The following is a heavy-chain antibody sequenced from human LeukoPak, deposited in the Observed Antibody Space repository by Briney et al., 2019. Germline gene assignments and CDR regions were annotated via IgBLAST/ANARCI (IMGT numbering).Heavy chain of an antibody. V-gene: IGHV3-30-3*01. Sequence: PGRSLRLSCAASGFTFSSYAMHWVRQAPGKGLEWVAVISYDGSNKYYADSVKGRFTISRDNSKNTLNLQMNSLRAEDTAVYYCARDLRGPFDYWGQGTLVTVSS. CDR2: ISYDGSNK. J-gene: IGHJ4*02. CDR1: GFTFSSYA. CDR3: ARDLRGPFDY.